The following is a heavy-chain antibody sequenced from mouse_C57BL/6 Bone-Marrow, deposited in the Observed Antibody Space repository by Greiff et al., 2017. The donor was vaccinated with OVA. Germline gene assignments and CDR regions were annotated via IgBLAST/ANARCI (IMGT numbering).Heavy chain of an antibody. V-gene: IGHV1-54*01. D-gene: IGHD2-12*01. CDR1: GYAFTNYL. CDR3: ARFYSLYAMDY. CDR2: INPGSGGT. Sequence: VKLQQSGAELVRPGTSVKVSCKASGYAFTNYLIAWVKQRPGQGLEWIGVINPGSGGTNYNEKFKGKATLTADKSSSTDYMQLSSLTSEDSAVYFCARFYSLYAMDYWGQGTSVTVSS. J-gene: IGHJ4*01.